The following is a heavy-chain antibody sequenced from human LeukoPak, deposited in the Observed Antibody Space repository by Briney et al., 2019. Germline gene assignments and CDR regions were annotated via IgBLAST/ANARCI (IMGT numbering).Heavy chain of an antibody. CDR1: GYRFASYG. V-gene: IGHV1-18*01. Sequence: ASVKVSCKASGYRFASYGVSWVRQASGQRLEWMGWISAYNGNTTFAQKVQGRVTMSTDTSTSTVYMELRSLRSDDTAVYYCARDLNYYDSSGYSERFDYWGQGTLVTVSS. J-gene: IGHJ4*02. D-gene: IGHD3-22*01. CDR3: ARDLNYYDSSGYSERFDY. CDR2: ISAYNGNT.